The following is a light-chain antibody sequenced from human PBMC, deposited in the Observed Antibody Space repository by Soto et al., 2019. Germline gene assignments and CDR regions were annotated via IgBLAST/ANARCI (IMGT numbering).Light chain of an antibody. J-gene: IGKJ1*01. CDR2: GAS. CDR3: QQYGSSPTT. Sequence: EIMLEQSPGTLSLSQGERATLSCRASQSVSSSYLAWYQQKPGQAPRLLIYGASSRATGIPDRFSGSGSGTDFTLTISRLEPEDFAVYYCQQYGSSPTTFGQGTKVDI. V-gene: IGKV3-20*01. CDR1: QSVSSSY.